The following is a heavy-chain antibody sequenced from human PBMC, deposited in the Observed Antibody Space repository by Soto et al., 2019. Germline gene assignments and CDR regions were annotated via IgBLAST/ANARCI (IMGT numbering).Heavy chain of an antibody. CDR2: IYWNDDK. D-gene: IGHD6-6*01. J-gene: IGHJ3*02. V-gene: IGHV2-5*01. Sequence: SGPTLVNPTQTLTLACTLSGISLSTSGVGLSWIRQTPGKALEWLALIYWNDDKHYNPSLRTRLTITKDTSKNQAVLTMTNMDPVDTATYYCARGLATLPVFAFDIWDQGTVVTVSS. CDR1: GISLSTSGVG. CDR3: ARGLATLPVFAFDI.